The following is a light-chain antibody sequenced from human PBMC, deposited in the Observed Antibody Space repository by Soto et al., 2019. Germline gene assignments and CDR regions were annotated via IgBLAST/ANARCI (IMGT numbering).Light chain of an antibody. CDR3: SSYTTNTTLV. V-gene: IGLV2-14*01. CDR2: EVT. CDR1: TSDVGNYSY. Sequence: SVLAQPASASGSPGQSITISCTGTTSDVGNYSYVSWFQQHPGKPPKLMIYEVTNRPSGVSNRFSGSKAGITASLTISGLQAEDEADYYCSSYTTNTTLVFGTGTKVTVL. J-gene: IGLJ1*01.